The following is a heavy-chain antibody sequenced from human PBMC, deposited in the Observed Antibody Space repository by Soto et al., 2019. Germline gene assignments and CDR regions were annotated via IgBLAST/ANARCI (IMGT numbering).Heavy chain of an antibody. Sequence: EVQLLESGEGLVQPGGSLKLSCAASGFTFSNHAMSWVRQAPGKGLEWVSGIGGSGRNTYYADCVKGRFTISRANSQNTLFLQMNSLRAEETAEYYCARVLRYLDTPYGMDVWGQGTTVTVSS. CDR1: GFTFSNHA. J-gene: IGHJ6*02. CDR3: ARVLRYLDTPYGMDV. V-gene: IGHV3-23*01. CDR2: IGGSGRNT. D-gene: IGHD3-9*01.